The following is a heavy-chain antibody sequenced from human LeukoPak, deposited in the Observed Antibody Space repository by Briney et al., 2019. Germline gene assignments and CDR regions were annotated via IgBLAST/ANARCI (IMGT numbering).Heavy chain of an antibody. D-gene: IGHD2-15*01. V-gene: IGHV3-48*03. J-gene: IGHJ6*03. Sequence: PGGSLRLSCAASGFTFSSYEMNWVRQAPGKGLEWVSYISSSGSTIYYADSVKGRFTISRDNAKNSLYLQMNSLRAEDTAVYYCARDPTLPFSGLWRHDKYYYYYYYMDVWGKGTTVTVSS. CDR3: ARDPTLPFSGLWRHDKYYYYYYYMDV. CDR2: ISSSGSTI. CDR1: GFTFSSYE.